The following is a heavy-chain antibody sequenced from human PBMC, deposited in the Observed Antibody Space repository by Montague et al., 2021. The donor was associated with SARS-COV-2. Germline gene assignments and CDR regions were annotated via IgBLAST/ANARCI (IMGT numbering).Heavy chain of an antibody. Sequence: SETLSLTCAVSGGSISSSNWWSWVRQPPGKGLEWIGEIYHSGNTNYNPSLQSRFTISVDKSKNQFSLRLSSVTAADTAVYYCARSSILGAQRFDYWGQGTLVTVSS. CDR1: GGSISSSNW. J-gene: IGHJ4*02. CDR2: IYHSGNT. D-gene: IGHD3-16*01. V-gene: IGHV4-4*02. CDR3: ARSSILGAQRFDY.